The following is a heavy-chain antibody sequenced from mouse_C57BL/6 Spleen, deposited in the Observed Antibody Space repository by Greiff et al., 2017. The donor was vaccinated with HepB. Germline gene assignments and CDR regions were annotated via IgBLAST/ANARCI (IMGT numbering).Heavy chain of an antibody. CDR3: ARGGNYVGNAMDY. CDR2: ISSGSSTI. Sequence: EVQRVESGGGLVKPGGSLKLSCAASGFTFSDYGMHWVRQAPEKGLEWVAYISSGSSTIYYADTVKGRFTISRDNAKNTLFLQMTSLRSEDTAMYYCARGGNYVGNAMDYWGQGTSVTVSS. CDR1: GFTFSDYG. D-gene: IGHD2-1*01. J-gene: IGHJ4*01. V-gene: IGHV5-17*01.